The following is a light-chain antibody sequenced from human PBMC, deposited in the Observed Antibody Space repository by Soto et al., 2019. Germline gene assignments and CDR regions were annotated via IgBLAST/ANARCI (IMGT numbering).Light chain of an antibody. J-gene: IGLJ2*01. CDR2: DTS. CDR1: TGAVTSGHY. CDR3: LLFLSGCFLG. V-gene: IGLV7-46*01. Sequence: QAVVTQEPSLTVSPGGTVTLTCGSSTGAVTSGHYPYWFQQKPGQAPRTLIYDTSNKHSWTPARFSGSLLGGKAALTLSGAEAGGGGWLYRLLFLSGCFLGFGGRAQ.